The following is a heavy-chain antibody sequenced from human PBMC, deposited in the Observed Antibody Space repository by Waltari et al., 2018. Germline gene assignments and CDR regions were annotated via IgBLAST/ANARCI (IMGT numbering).Heavy chain of an antibody. Sequence: QVQLQESGPGLVKPSETLSLTCGVSGYSISSGYYWGWIRQPPGKGLEWIGSIYHSGSNYYNPSLKSRVTISVDTSKNQFSLKLSSVTAADTAVYYCAMWQLPLRNFASWGQGTLVTVSS. CDR2: IYHSGSN. CDR3: AMWQLPLRNFAS. J-gene: IGHJ4*02. D-gene: IGHD1-7*01. V-gene: IGHV4-38-2*01. CDR1: GYSISSGYY.